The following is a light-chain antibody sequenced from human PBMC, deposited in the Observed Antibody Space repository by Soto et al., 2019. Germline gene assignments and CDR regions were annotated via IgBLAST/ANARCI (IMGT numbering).Light chain of an antibody. CDR2: EVS. CDR1: SSDVGGYSY. CDR3: SSYGGSNNLV. Sequence: QSVLTQPPSASGSPGQSVTISCTGASSDVGGYSYVSWYQQYPGKAPKLMIYEVSKRPSGVPDRFSGSKFGNTDSLTVSGLQAEDEADYYCSSYGGSNNLVFGGGTKLTVL. V-gene: IGLV2-8*01. J-gene: IGLJ2*01.